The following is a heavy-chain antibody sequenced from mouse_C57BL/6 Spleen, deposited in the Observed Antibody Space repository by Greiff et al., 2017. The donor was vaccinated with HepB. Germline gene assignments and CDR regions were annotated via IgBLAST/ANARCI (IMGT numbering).Heavy chain of an antibody. Sequence: EVQLQQSGPELVKPGASVKISCKASGYSFTGYYMNWVKQSPEKSLEWIGEINPSTGGTTYNQKFKAKATLTVDKSSSTAYMQLKSLTSEDSAVYYCARQDYMGYWGQGTTLTVSS. CDR1: GYSFTGYY. D-gene: IGHD2-12*01. CDR3: ARQDYMGY. CDR2: INPSTGGT. J-gene: IGHJ2*01. V-gene: IGHV1-42*01.